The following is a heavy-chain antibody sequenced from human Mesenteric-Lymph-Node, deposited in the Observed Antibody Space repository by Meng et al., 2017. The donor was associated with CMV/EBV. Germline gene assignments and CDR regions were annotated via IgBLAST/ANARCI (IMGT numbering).Heavy chain of an antibody. CDR3: ARVGVEWELPSWFDP. V-gene: IGHV3-66*01. CDR1: GFTVCSTY. Sequence: VSGFTVCSTYMSWVRQAPGKGLEWVSIIYSGGSTYSADSVKGRFTISRDSSKNTVYLQMNSLRAEDTAVYYCARVGVEWELPSWFDPWGQGTLVTVSS. J-gene: IGHJ5*02. CDR2: IYSGGST. D-gene: IGHD1-26*01.